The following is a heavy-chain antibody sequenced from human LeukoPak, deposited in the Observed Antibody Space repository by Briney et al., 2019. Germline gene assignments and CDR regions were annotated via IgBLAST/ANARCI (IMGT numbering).Heavy chain of an antibody. J-gene: IGHJ4*02. Sequence: GGSLRLSCAASGFTFDDYAMHWVRQAPGKGLEWVSGISWNSGSIGYADSVKGRFTISRDNAKNSLYLQMNSLRAEDTAVYYCARAWGAVAGFDYWGQGTLVTVSS. V-gene: IGHV3-9*01. CDR1: GFTFDDYA. D-gene: IGHD6-19*01. CDR3: ARAWGAVAGFDY. CDR2: ISWNSGSI.